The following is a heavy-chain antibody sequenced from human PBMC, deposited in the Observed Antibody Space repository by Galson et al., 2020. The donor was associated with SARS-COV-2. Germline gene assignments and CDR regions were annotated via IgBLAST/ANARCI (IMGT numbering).Heavy chain of an antibody. CDR2: IYYSGST. CDR1: GGSISSGGYY. J-gene: IGHJ4*02. V-gene: IGHV4-39*01. D-gene: IGHD3-22*01. Sequence: SETLSLTCTVSGGSISSGGYYWGWIRQPPGKGLEWIGSIYYSGSTYYNPSLKSRVTISVDTSKNQFSLKLSSVTAADTAVYYCARNSGYYYDSSGYYRRGPFVYWGQGTLVTVSS. CDR3: ARNSGYYYDSSGYYRRGPFVY.